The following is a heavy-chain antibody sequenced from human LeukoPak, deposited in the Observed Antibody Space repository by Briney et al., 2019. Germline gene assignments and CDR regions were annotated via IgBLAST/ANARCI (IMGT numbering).Heavy chain of an antibody. CDR3: AKDFAQLWCPSWGDY. CDR2: ISGSGGST. V-gene: IGHV3-23*01. CDR1: GFTFSSYA. J-gene: IGHJ4*02. Sequence: GGSLRLSCAASGFTFSSYAMSWVRQSPGKGLEWVSAISGSGGSTYYADSVKGRFTISRDNSKTTLYLQMNSLRAEDTAVYYCAKDFAQLWCPSWGDYWGQGTLVTVSS. D-gene: IGHD5-18*01.